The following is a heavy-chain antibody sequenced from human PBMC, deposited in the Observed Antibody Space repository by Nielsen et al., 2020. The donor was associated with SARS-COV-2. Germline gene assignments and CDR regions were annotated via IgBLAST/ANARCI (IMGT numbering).Heavy chain of an antibody. Sequence: WVRQAPGQGLEWMGRIIPILGIANYVQKFQGRVTITADKSTSTAYMELSSLRSEDTAVYYCASSNCSSTSCYRLYYGMDVWGQGTTVTVSS. CDR3: ASSNCSSTSCYRLYYGMDV. J-gene: IGHJ6*02. V-gene: IGHV1-69*02. D-gene: IGHD2-2*01. CDR2: IIPILGIA.